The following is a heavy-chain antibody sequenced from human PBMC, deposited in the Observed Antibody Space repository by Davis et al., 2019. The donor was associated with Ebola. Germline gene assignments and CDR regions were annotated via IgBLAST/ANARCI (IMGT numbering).Heavy chain of an antibody. CDR3: ARHHTYYDFWSGYYHYYYGMDV. CDR1: GFTFSSYA. CDR2: ISYDGSNK. Sequence: GESLKISCAASGFTFSSYAMHWVRQAPGKGLEWVAVISYDGSNKYYADSVKGRFTISRDNAKNSLYLQMNSLRDEDTAVYYCARHHTYYDFWSGYYHYYYGMDVWGQGTTVTVSS. D-gene: IGHD3-3*01. J-gene: IGHJ6*02. V-gene: IGHV3-30-3*01.